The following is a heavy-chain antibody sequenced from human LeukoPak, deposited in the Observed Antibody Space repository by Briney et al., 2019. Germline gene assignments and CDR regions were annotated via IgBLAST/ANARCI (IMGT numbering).Heavy chain of an antibody. V-gene: IGHV3-66*01. D-gene: IGHD6-19*01. Sequence: GGSLRLSCVASGFTVSANYMSWVRQAPGKGLECVSVIYSTGSTNYADSVKGRFTISRDNSKNTLYLQMNTLRAEDTAVYYCAGCSSGRQIYYFDYWGQGTLVTVSS. CDR2: IYSTGST. J-gene: IGHJ4*02. CDR3: AGCSSGRQIYYFDY. CDR1: GFTVSANY.